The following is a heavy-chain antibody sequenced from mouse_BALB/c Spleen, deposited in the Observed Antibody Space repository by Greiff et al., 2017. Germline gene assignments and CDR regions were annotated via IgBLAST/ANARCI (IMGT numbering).Heavy chain of an antibody. CDR2: IRNKANGYTT. CDR1: GFTFTDYY. V-gene: IGHV7-3*02. Sequence: VQLQQSGGGLVQPGGSLRLSCATSGFTFTDYYMSWVRQPPGKALEWLGFIRNKANGYTTEYSASVKGRFTISRDNSQSILYLQMNTLRAEDSATYYCAREGEGMDYWGQGTSVTVSS. CDR3: AREGEGMDY. J-gene: IGHJ4*01.